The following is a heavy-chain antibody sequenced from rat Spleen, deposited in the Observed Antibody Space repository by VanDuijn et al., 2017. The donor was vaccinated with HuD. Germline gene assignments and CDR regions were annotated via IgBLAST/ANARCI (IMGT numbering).Heavy chain of an antibody. CDR3: ARSLMVIEDFDY. D-gene: IGHD1-12*03. J-gene: IGHJ2*01. CDR1: GFAFSDYY. CDR2: ISYEGSTP. Sequence: EVQLVESGGGLVQPGRSLKLSCTASGFAFSDYYMAWVRQAPKQGLEWVVSISYEGSTPYYGDSVKGRFTISRDYAKNTLYLQMNSLRSEDTATYYCARSLMVIEDFDYWGQGVMVTVSS. V-gene: IGHV5-22*01.